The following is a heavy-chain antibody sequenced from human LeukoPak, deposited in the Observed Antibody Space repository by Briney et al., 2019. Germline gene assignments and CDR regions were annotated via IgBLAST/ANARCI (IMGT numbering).Heavy chain of an antibody. CDR2: INPNSGGT. Sequence: GASVKVSCKASGYTFTGYYMHWVRQAPGQGLEWMGWINPNSGGTNYAQKFQGRVTMTRDTSISTAYMELSRLRSDDTAVYYCARDDGSGSYLFDHWGQGTLVTVSP. V-gene: IGHV1-2*02. J-gene: IGHJ4*02. CDR3: ARDDGSGSYLFDH. D-gene: IGHD3-10*01. CDR1: GYTFTGYY.